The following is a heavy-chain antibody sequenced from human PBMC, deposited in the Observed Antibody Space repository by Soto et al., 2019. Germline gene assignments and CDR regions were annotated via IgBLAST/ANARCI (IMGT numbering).Heavy chain of an antibody. J-gene: IGHJ5*01. CDR3: ARLIGNSWLDS. CDR1: GGSFSGYY. V-gene: IGHV4-34*01. D-gene: IGHD3-16*01. Sequence: TSETLSLTCAVYGGSFSGYYWTWIRQPPGTGLEWIGEINHSGSTNYNPSLKSRVTISVDTSKNQFSLKLTSVTAADTAVYYCARLIGNSWLDSWGQGILVTVSS. CDR2: INHSGST.